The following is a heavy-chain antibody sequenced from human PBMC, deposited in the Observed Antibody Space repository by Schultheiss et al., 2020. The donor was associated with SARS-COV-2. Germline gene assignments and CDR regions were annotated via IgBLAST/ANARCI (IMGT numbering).Heavy chain of an antibody. V-gene: IGHV3-30-3*01. J-gene: IGHJ6*02. CDR2: ISYDGSNK. Sequence: GGSLRLSCAASGFTFSSYAMHWVRQAPGKGLEWVAVISYDGSNKYYADSVKGRFTISRDNAKNSLYLQMNSLRAEDTAVYYCARPITSQNIVTYYYYYGMDVWGQGTTVTVSS. CDR1: GFTFSSYA. D-gene: IGHD2/OR15-2a*01. CDR3: ARPITSQNIVTYYYYYGMDV.